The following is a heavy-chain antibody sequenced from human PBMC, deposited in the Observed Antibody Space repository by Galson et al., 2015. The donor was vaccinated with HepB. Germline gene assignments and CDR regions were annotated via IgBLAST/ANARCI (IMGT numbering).Heavy chain of an antibody. J-gene: IGHJ5*02. V-gene: IGHV7-4-1*02. CDR2: INTNTGNP. CDR3: ARISLWFREGRETWFDP. Sequence: SVKVSCKASGYTFTSYAMNWVRQAPGQGLEWMGWINTNTGNPTYAQGFTGRFVFSLDTSVSTAYLQISSLRAEDTAVYYCARISLWFREGRETWFDPWGQGTLVTVSS. D-gene: IGHD3-10*01. CDR1: GYTFTSYA.